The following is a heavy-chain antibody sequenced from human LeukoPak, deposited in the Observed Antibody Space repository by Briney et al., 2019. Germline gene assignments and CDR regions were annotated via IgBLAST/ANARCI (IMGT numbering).Heavy chain of an antibody. CDR2: ISISSSYI. Sequence: GGSLRLSCAASGFTFSSYSMNWVRQAPGKGLEWVSSISISSSYIYYADSVKGRFTISRDNAKNSLYLQMNSLRVDDTAVYYCARGFRSVTTWGYFDYWGQGALVTVSS. D-gene: IGHD4-17*01. J-gene: IGHJ4*02. V-gene: IGHV3-21*01. CDR3: ARGFRSVTTWGYFDY. CDR1: GFTFSSYS.